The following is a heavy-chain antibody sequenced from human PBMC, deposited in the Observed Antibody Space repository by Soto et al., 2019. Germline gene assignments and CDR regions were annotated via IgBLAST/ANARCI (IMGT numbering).Heavy chain of an antibody. CDR1: GGSISSGNYY. J-gene: IGHJ6*02. V-gene: IGHV4-30-4*01. D-gene: IGHD3-16*02. Sequence: QVQLQESGPGLVKPSQTLSLTCIVSGGSISSGNYYWCWIRQPPGKGLEWIGYISHSGTAYYNPSLKSRITISVDTSKNQFSLKPSSVTAADTAVYYCARDLSDYNGMDVWGQGTTVTVSS. CDR3: ARDLSDYNGMDV. CDR2: ISHSGTA.